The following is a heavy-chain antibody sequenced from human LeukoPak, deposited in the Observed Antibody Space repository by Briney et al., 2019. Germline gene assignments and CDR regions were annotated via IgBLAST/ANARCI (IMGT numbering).Heavy chain of an antibody. J-gene: IGHJ4*02. V-gene: IGHV4-38-2*02. D-gene: IGHD2-8*02. CDR2: IYHSGST. Sequence: SETLSLTCTVSGYSISSGYYWGGIRQPPGKRLEWIGSIYHSGSTYYNPSLKSRVTISVDTSKNQFSLKLSSVTAADTAVYYCARGRWCTVCGNVDYWGQGTLVTVSS. CDR1: GYSISSGYY. CDR3: ARGRWCTVCGNVDY.